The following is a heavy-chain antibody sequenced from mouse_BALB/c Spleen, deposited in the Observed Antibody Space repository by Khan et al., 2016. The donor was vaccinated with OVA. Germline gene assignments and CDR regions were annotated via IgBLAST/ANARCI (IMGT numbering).Heavy chain of an antibody. CDR1: GFTFSNSW. V-gene: IGHV6-6*02. CDR2: IRLKSDAYVT. CDR3: WILL. J-gene: IGHJ2*01. Sequence: EGKREVPGGGLVQPGGSMKLSCVASGFTFSNSWMNWVRQSPEKGLEGVAEIRLKSDAYVTHYAESVKGRFTISRDDAKSSVYLQMNNLRAVDTGIYYCWILLWGQGTTLTVSS.